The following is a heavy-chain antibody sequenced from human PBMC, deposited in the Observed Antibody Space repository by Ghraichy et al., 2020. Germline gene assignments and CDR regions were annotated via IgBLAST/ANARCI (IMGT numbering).Heavy chain of an antibody. CDR1: GVSFSTYS. V-gene: IGHV4-34*01. J-gene: IGHJ5*02. CDR3: ARLSRRTRTIGPFRQGFDP. CDR2: ISHSGTT. Sequence: SETLSLTCAVYGVSFSTYSWSWIRQPPGKGLEWLGQISHSGTTNYSPSLKGRVIISVDTSKNQFSLGLNSATAADTAVYYCARLSRRTRTIGPFRQGFDPWSQGILVTVSS. D-gene: IGHD1/OR15-1a*01.